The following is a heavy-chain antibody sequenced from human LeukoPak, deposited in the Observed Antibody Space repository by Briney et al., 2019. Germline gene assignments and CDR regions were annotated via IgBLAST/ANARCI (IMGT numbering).Heavy chain of an antibody. D-gene: IGHD3-10*02. Sequence: GGSLRLSCAASGFTFSSYAMSWVRQAPGKGLEWVSAISGNGGSTYYADSVKGRFTISRDNSKNTLYLQMNSLRAEDTAVYYCAKGGMFYYYYYMDVWGKGTMVTVSS. CDR3: AKGGMFYYYYYMDV. V-gene: IGHV3-23*01. J-gene: IGHJ6*03. CDR2: ISGNGGST. CDR1: GFTFSSYA.